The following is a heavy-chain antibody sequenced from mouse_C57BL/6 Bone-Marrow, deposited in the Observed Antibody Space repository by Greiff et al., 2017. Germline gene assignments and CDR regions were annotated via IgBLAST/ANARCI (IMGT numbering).Heavy chain of an antibody. CDR1: GFTFSSYG. D-gene: IGHD4-1*01. Sequence: EVKLVESGGDLVKPGGSLKLSCAASGFTFSSYGMSWVRQTPDKRLEWVATISSGGSYTYYPDSVKGRFNISRDNAKNTLYLQMSSLKSEDTAMYYCARHWDFDYWGQGTTLTVSS. CDR3: ARHWDFDY. J-gene: IGHJ2*01. V-gene: IGHV5-6*02. CDR2: ISSGGSYT.